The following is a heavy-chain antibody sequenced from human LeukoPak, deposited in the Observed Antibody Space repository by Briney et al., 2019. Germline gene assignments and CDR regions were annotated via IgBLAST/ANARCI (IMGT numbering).Heavy chain of an antibody. CDR1: GFTFTGYW. V-gene: IGHV3-7*03. Sequence: GGSLRLSCAASGFTFTGYWINGVRQAPGKGLEWVAVINQDGSEKYYVDSVKGRFTISRDNAKNSLYLQMNSLRAEDTAVYYCAGVSQGVHVDYWGQGTLVTVSS. CDR2: INQDGSEK. D-gene: IGHD2-8*01. CDR3: AGVSQGVHVDY. J-gene: IGHJ4*02.